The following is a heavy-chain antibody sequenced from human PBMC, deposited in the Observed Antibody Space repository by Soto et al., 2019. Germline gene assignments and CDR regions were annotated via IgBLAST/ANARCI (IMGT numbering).Heavy chain of an antibody. V-gene: IGHV4-39*01. CDR3: ANYYDSSGLDF. CDR1: GGSISSSSYY. CDR2: IYYSGGT. J-gene: IGHJ4*02. Sequence: SETLSLTCTVSGGSISSSSYYWVWIRQPPGKGLEWIGSIYYSGGTYYNPSLKSRVTISVDTSKNQFSLKLSSVTAADTGVYYCANYYDSSGLDFWGQGTLVTVSS. D-gene: IGHD3-22*01.